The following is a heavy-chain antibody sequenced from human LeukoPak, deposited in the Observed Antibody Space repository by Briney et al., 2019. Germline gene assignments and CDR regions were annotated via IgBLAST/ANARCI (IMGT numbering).Heavy chain of an antibody. CDR1: GFTFSSYA. CDR2: IPYDGSNK. V-gene: IGHV3-30*04. J-gene: IGHJ4*02. Sequence: GRTLRLSCAASGFTFSSYAMHWVRQAPGKGLEWVALIPYDGSNKYYADSVKGRFTISRDNAKNTLYLQMNSLRAEDTAMYYCAALDHGHDYWGQGTLVSVSS. CDR3: AALDHGHDY.